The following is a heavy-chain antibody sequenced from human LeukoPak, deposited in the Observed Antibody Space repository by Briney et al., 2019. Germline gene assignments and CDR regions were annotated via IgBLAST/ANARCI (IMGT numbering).Heavy chain of an antibody. CDR2: INHSGST. Sequence: PSEKLSLTCAVYGGSFSGYYWSWIRQPTGKGLEWIGEINHSGSTNYNPSLKTRVTISVDPSTNQFSLRLSSVTAADTVVYYCARAQTHCSSTSCYWYYFDYWAQGTLVTVSS. J-gene: IGHJ4*02. D-gene: IGHD2-2*01. V-gene: IGHV4-34*01. CDR3: ARAQTHCSSTSCYWYYFDY. CDR1: GGSFSGYY.